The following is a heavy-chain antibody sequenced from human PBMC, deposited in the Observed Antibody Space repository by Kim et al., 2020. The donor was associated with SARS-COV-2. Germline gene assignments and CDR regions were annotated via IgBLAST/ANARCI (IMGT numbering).Heavy chain of an antibody. CDR3: ARVAGRSGCPGSD. V-gene: IGHV3-7*03. D-gene: IGHD6-19*01. CDR2: INTDGSEK. Sequence: GSLRLSCAASGFTFSAYWMTWVRQAPGKWLEWVANINTDGSEKYYVDSVTGRFTISRDNAKKSLYLQMDSLRAEDPAVYYCARVAGRSGCPGSDWGQGSLVTVSS. J-gene: IGHJ1*01. CDR1: GFTFSAYW.